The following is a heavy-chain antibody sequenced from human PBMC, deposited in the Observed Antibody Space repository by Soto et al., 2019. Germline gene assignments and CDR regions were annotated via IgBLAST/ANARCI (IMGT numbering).Heavy chain of an antibody. Sequence: GESLKISCKGSGYSFTIYWISWVRQMPGKGLEWMGRIDPSDSYTNYSPSLQGHVTISADKSISTAYLQWSSLKASDTAMYYCAIQGRITIFGVVIPDPYYYGMDVWGQGTTVTVSS. CDR1: GYSFTIYW. CDR2: IDPSDSYT. J-gene: IGHJ6*02. D-gene: IGHD3-3*01. CDR3: AIQGRITIFGVVIPDPYYYGMDV. V-gene: IGHV5-10-1*01.